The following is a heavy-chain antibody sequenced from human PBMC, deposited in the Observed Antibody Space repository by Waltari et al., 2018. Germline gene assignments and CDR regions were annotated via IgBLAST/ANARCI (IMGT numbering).Heavy chain of an antibody. CDR2: ISPILGIA. Sequence: QVQLVQSGAEVKKPGSSVKVSCKASGGTFSSYAISWVRQAPGQGLEWMGGISPILGIANYAQKFQGRVTITADKSTSTAYMELSSLRSEDTAVYYCACGESRPYYFDYWGQGTLVTVSS. V-gene: IGHV1-69*10. J-gene: IGHJ4*02. CDR3: ACGESRPYYFDY. CDR1: GGTFSSYA. D-gene: IGHD3-10*01.